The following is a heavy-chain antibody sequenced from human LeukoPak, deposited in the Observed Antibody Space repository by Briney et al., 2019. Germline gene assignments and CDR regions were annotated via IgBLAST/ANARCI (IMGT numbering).Heavy chain of an antibody. V-gene: IGHV4-39*01. Sequence: GSLRLSCAASGFTVSSNYMSWVRQPPGKGLEWIGSIYYSGSTYYNPSLKSRVTISVDTSRNQFSLKLSSVTATDTAVYYCARRADILTGYYTPLKAFDIWGQGTMVTVSS. J-gene: IGHJ3*02. D-gene: IGHD3-9*01. CDR2: IYYSGST. CDR1: GFTVSSNY. CDR3: ARRADILTGYYTPLKAFDI.